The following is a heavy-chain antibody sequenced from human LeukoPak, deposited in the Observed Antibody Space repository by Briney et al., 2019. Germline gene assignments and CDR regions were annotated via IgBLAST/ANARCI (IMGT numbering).Heavy chain of an antibody. V-gene: IGHV4-39*07. CDR2: IYYNGST. D-gene: IGHD3-3*01. CDR1: GGSISSSSYY. Sequence: SETLSLTCTVSGGSISSSSYYWGWIRQPPGKGLEWIGSIYYNGSTYYNPSLKSRVTISVDTSKNQFSLKLSSVTAADTAVYYCARARNYDFWSGYLFDPWGQGTLVTVSS. J-gene: IGHJ5*02. CDR3: ARARNYDFWSGYLFDP.